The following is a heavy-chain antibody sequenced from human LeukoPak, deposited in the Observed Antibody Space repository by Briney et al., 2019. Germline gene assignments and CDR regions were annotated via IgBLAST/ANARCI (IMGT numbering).Heavy chain of an antibody. CDR3: ARDNYDSSGYYFD. CDR2: ISSSGSTT. Sequence: AGGSLRLSCAASGFTFSSYEMNWVRKAPGKGLECVSYISSSGSTTHYADSVKGRFTISRDNAKKSLYLQMNSLRAEDTAVYYCARDNYDSSGYYFDWGQGTLVTVSS. J-gene: IGHJ4*02. D-gene: IGHD3-22*01. CDR1: GFTFSSYE. V-gene: IGHV3-48*03.